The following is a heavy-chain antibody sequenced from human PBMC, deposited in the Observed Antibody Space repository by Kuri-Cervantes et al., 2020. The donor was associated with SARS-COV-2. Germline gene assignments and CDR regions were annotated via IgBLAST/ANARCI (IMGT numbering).Heavy chain of an antibody. D-gene: IGHD3-22*01. J-gene: IGHJ5*02. CDR2: IYYSGST. CDR1: GGSVSSGSYY. CDR3: AGAKYHYDSSGYYYVEGWFDP. Sequence: SETLSLTCTVSGGSVSSGSYYWSWIRQPPGKGLEWIGYIYYSGSTNYNPSLKSRVTISVDTPKNQFSLKLSSVTAADTAVYYCAGAKYHYDSSGYYYVEGWFDPWGQGTLVTVSS. V-gene: IGHV4-61*01.